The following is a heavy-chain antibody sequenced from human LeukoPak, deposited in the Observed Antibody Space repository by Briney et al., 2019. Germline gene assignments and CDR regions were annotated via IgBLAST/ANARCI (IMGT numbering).Heavy chain of an antibody. D-gene: IGHD3-22*01. V-gene: IGHV3-23*01. CDR3: ARRIRAIFSSGYYYFDY. CDR2: ISGSGGST. J-gene: IGHJ4*02. Sequence: GSLRLSCAASGFTFSSYGMSWVRQAPGKGLEWVSAISGSGGSTYYADSVKGRFTISRDNSKNTMYLQMNSLRAEDTAVYYCARRIRAIFSSGYYYFDYWGQGTLVTVSS. CDR1: GFTFSSYG.